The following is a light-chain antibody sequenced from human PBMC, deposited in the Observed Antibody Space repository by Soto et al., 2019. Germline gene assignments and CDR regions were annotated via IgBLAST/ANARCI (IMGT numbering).Light chain of an antibody. CDR1: SSDVGRYSY. CDR3: CSYAGTYTGV. J-gene: IGLJ1*01. Sequence: QSALTQPRSVSGSPGQSVSISCTGTSSDVGRYSYVSWYQQHPGKAPKLMIYDVSERPSGVPDRFSGPKSGNTASLTISGLQAEDEADYYCCSYAGTYTGVFGTGTKLTVL. V-gene: IGLV2-11*01. CDR2: DVS.